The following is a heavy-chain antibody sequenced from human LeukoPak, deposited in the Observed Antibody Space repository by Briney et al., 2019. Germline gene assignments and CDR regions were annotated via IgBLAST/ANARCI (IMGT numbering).Heavy chain of an antibody. CDR1: GGSISSSSYY. V-gene: IGHV4-39*01. J-gene: IGHJ6*04. CDR2: IYYSGST. D-gene: IGHD3-3*01. Sequence: SETLSLTCTVSGGSISSSSYYWGWIRQPPWKGLEWIGSIYYSGSTYYNPSLKSRVTISVDTSKNQFSLKLSSVTAADTAVYYCARHATTLRFLGSMDVWGKGTTVTVSS. CDR3: ARHATTLRFLGSMDV.